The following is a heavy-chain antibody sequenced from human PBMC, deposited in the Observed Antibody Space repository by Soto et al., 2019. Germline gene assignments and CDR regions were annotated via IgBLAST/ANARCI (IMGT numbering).Heavy chain of an antibody. V-gene: IGHV4-34*01. CDR2: INHSGST. CDR3: ARGIAAAESLYYYYYTDV. Sequence: QEQLQMWGAGLLKPSETLSLTGAVYNESFSGYYWSWIRQRPGKGLEWIGEINHSGSTNYNPSLKSRVIISLDTSKNQFSLKLSSVTAADTAVYYCARGIAAAESLYYYYYTDVWGKGTTVTVSS. J-gene: IGHJ6*03. D-gene: IGHD6-13*01. CDR1: NESFSGYY.